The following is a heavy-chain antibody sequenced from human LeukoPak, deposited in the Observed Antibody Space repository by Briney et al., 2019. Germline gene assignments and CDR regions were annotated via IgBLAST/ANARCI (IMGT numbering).Heavy chain of an antibody. CDR1: GFTFSSYW. CDR3: AKGALEWLLGIDY. Sequence: GGSLRLSCAASGFTFSSYWMSWVRQAPGKGLEWVATIKQDGSEKYYADSVKGRFTISRDNSKNTLYLQMNSLRAEDTAVYYCAKGALEWLLGIDYWGQGTLVTVSS. CDR2: IKQDGSEK. D-gene: IGHD3-3*01. V-gene: IGHV3-7*04. J-gene: IGHJ4*02.